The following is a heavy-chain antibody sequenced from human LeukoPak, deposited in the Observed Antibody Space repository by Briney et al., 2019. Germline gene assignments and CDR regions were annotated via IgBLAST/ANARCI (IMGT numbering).Heavy chain of an antibody. J-gene: IGHJ5*02. CDR2: IYPGDSNI. D-gene: IGHD5-18*01. CDR3: ARHARTYSYGHGFAP. Sequence: GESLKISCQGSGYSFATYWIGWVRHMPGRGLEWMGIIYPGDSNIRYNPSFQGYVTISVDKSINTAYLQWSSLEASDPAIYYCARHARTYSYGHGFAPWGQETLVTVSS. CDR1: GYSFATYW. V-gene: IGHV5-51*01.